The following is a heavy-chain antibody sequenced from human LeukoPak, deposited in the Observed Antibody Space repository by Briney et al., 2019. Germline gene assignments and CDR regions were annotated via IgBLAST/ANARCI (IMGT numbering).Heavy chain of an antibody. CDR2: VFDSGGT. D-gene: IGHD6-13*01. CDR3: ARGYSSSWNYFDY. Sequence: SETLSLTCTVSGGSTSNYWWSWIRQPPGKGLEWIGYVFDSGGTNYNPSLKSRVTISVDTSKKQFSLKLSSVTAADTAVYYCARGYSSSWNYFDYWGQGTLVTVSS. J-gene: IGHJ4*02. CDR1: GGSTSNYW. V-gene: IGHV4-59*01.